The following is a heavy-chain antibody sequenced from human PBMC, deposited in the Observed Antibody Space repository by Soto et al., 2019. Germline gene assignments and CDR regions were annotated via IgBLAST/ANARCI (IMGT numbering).Heavy chain of an antibody. J-gene: IGHJ5*02. V-gene: IGHV1-2*02. CDR2: IDPKSGDT. CDR1: GYTFTENQ. CDR3: ARVGPGVPYYYDSSPYTFETWFAP. D-gene: IGHD3-22*01. Sequence: GASVKVYCKASGYTFTENQIHWLRREPGQRLEWMGRIDPKSGDTTFAQTYQGRVTMTRDTSSNTVYMELTRLTAADTAVYYCARVGPGVPYYYDSSPYTFETWFAPWGQGTLVPGSS.